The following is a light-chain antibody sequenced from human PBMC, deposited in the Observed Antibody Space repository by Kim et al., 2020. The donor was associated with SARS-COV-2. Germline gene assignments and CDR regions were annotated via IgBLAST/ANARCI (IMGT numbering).Light chain of an antibody. CDR1: SLRSYY. Sequence: AMGQTVRITCQGDSLRSYYASWYQQKPGQAPVRVIYGKNNRPSGIPDRFSGSSSGNTASLTITGAQAEDEADYYCNSRDSRGNHRVFGGGTQLTVL. CDR3: NSRDSRGNHRV. J-gene: IGLJ2*01. CDR2: GKN. V-gene: IGLV3-19*01.